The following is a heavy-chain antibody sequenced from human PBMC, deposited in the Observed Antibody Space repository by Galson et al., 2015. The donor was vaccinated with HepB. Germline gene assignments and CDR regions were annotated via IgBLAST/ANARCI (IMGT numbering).Heavy chain of an antibody. CDR3: TRDSRRVTDHDPFDI. J-gene: IGHJ3*02. CDR1: GFTFSRYS. CDR2: ISGTSWTI. Sequence: SLRLSCAASGFTFSRYSMNWVCQAPGKGLEWVSSISGTSWTIYQADSLKGRFTTSRDNTKNSLYLQMSSLRAEDTAVYYCTRDSRRVTDHDPFDIWGQGTMVTVSS. V-gene: IGHV3-21*01. D-gene: IGHD3-10*01.